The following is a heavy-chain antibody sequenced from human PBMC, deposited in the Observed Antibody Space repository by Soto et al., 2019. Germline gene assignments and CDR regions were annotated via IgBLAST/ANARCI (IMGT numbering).Heavy chain of an antibody. J-gene: IGHJ5*02. CDR2: INSYGGNT. Sequence: PGGSLRLSCAASGFTFSNYAMSWVRQAPGKGLEWVSGINSYGGNTYYADSVKGRFTISRDNSKNTLYLQMNTLRAEDTAVYYCAPVRLFDPWGQGAQVTVSS. CDR3: APVRLFDP. V-gene: IGHV3-23*01. D-gene: IGHD2-2*01. CDR1: GFTFSNYA.